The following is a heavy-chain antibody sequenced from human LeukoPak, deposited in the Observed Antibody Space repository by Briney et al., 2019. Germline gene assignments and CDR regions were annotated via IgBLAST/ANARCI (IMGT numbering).Heavy chain of an antibody. D-gene: IGHD4-23*01. J-gene: IGHJ3*02. CDR3: ARGYGGNSGAFDI. CDR1: GFTFSSYA. Sequence: PGGSLRLSCAASGFTFSSYAMSWVRQAPGKGLEWVALISYDGSDQYYADSVKGRFTISRDNSKNTLYLQMNSLRAEDTAVYYCARGYGGNSGAFDIWGQGTMVTVSS. V-gene: IGHV3-30-3*01. CDR2: ISYDGSDQ.